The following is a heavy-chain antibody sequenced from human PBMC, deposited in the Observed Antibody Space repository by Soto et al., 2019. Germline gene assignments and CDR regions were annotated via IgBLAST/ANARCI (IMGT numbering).Heavy chain of an antibody. Sequence: ASVKVSCKASGYTFTSYYMHWVRQAPAQGLEWMGIINPSGGSTSYAQKFQGRVTMTRDTSTSTVYMELSSLRSEDTAVYYCARDPLNCSSTSCYPNNWFDPWGQGTLVTVSS. J-gene: IGHJ5*02. D-gene: IGHD2-2*01. CDR2: INPSGGST. V-gene: IGHV1-46*01. CDR1: GYTFTSYY. CDR3: ARDPLNCSSTSCYPNNWFDP.